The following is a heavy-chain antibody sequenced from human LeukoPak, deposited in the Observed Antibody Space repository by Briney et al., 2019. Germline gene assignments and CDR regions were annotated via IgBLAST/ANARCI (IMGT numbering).Heavy chain of an antibody. CDR2: VYYSGST. CDR3: ARHGNWEPFDY. D-gene: IGHD1-1*01. V-gene: IGHV4-39*01. Sequence: SETLSLTCVLSGASISSSDYYWAWIRQPPGKGLEWIGTVYYSGSTYYNPSLKSRLTIAVDTSNNSISLKVTSLTAADTAVYYCARHGNWEPFDYWGQGSLVTVSS. J-gene: IGHJ4*02. CDR1: GASISSSDYY.